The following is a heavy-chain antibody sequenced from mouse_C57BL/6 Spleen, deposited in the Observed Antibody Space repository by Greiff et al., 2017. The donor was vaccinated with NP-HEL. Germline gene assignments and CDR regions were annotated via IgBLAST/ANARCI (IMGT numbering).Heavy chain of an antibody. CDR2: IYPGDGDT. D-gene: IGHD1-1*01. V-gene: IGHV1-82*01. CDR3: ANPTVVEDYFDY. CDR1: GYAFSSSW. J-gene: IGHJ2*01. Sequence: QVQLQQSGPELVKPGASVKISCKASGYAFSSSWMNWVKQRPGKGLEWIGRIYPGDGDTNYNGKFKGKATLTADKSSSTAYMQLSSLTSEDSAVYFCANPTVVEDYFDYWGQGTTLTVSS.